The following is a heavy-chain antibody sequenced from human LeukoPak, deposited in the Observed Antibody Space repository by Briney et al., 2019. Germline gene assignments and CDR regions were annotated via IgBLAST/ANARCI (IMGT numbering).Heavy chain of an antibody. CDR1: GGSISSSSYY. V-gene: IGHV4-39*01. CDR3: ARHAYSSGCLDY. Sequence: SETLSLTCTVSGGSISSSSYYWGWIRQPPGKGLEWIGRIYYSGSTYYNPSLKSRVTISVDTSKNQFYLKRSSVTAADTAVYYCARHAYSSGCLDYWGQGTLVTVSS. D-gene: IGHD6-19*01. J-gene: IGHJ4*02. CDR2: IYYSGST.